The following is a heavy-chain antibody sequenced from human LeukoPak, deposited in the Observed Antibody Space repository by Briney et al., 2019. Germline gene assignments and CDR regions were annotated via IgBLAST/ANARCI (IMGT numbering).Heavy chain of an antibody. V-gene: IGHV3-11*01. CDR2: ISSSGSTI. CDR3: ASSDPGWRRDY. CDR1: RFSFRDYD. J-gene: IGHJ4*02. D-gene: IGHD6-19*01. Sequence: GGSLRLSCRASRFSFRDYDMHWVRQAPGKGLEWVSYISSSGSTIYYADSVKGRFTISRDNAKNSLYLQMNSLRAEDTAVYYCASSDPGWRRDYWGQGTLVTVSS.